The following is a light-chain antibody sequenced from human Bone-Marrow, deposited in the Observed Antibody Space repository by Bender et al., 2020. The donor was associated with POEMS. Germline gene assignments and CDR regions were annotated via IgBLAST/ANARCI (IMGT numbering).Light chain of an antibody. J-gene: IGLJ3*02. Sequence: QSAPTQPASVSGSPGQSITISCSGTTPDFAYDYFVSWYQQHPGKAPKLLIYDVSSRPSGVSDRFSGSRTGNTASLRISGLQAEDEADYFCSAYRSASTLWVVFGGGTKLIVL. CDR3: SAYRSASTLWVV. CDR1: TPDFAYDYF. V-gene: IGLV2-14*03. CDR2: DVS.